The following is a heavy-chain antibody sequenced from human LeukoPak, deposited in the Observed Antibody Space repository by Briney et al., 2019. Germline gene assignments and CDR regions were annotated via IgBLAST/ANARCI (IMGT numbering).Heavy chain of an antibody. D-gene: IGHD3-22*01. CDR1: GGSFSGYH. CDR2: INPSGST. Sequence: PSETLSLACAAYGGSFSGYHWTWIRQSPGKGLEWIGDINPSGSTYYNPSLKSRLTISVDTSKNQFSLKLRSVTAADTAVYYCARGRHDITMIVVAMTSVSYYLDVWGKGTTVTVS. CDR3: ARGRHDITMIVVAMTSVSYYLDV. J-gene: IGHJ6*03. V-gene: IGHV4-34*01.